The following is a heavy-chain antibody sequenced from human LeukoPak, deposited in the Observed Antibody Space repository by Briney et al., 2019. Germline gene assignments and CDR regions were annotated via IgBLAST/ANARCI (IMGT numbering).Heavy chain of an antibody. CDR2: ISAYNGNT. J-gene: IGHJ4*02. CDR1: GYTFTSYG. V-gene: IGHV1-18*01. D-gene: IGHD6-6*01. Sequence: GASVKVSFKASGYTFTSYGISWVRQAPGQGLEWMGWISAYNGNTNYAQKLQGRVTMTTDTSTSTAYMELRSLRSDDTAVYYCARHEEPGRYSSSSSLDYWGQGTLVTVSS. CDR3: ARHEEPGRYSSSSSLDY.